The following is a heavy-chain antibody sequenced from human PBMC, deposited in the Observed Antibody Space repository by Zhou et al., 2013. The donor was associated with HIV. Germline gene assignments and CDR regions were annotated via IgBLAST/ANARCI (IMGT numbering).Heavy chain of an antibody. Sequence: QVQLVQSGAEVKKPGASVKVSCTATGYTFTSYNIGWVRQAPGQGLEWVGWISGSDGKTRYTQRLLGRVTMTTDTSTSTAYMELRSLRSDDTAVYYCARVVFDRSDYWGQGTMLTVSS. CDR1: GYTFTSYN. CDR3: ARVVFDRSDY. D-gene: IGHD4-17*01. J-gene: IGHJ3*01. V-gene: IGHV1-18*01. CDR2: ISGSDGKT.